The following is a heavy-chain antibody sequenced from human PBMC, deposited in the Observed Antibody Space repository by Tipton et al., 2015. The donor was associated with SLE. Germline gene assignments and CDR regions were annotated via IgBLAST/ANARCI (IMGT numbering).Heavy chain of an antibody. CDR1: GGSFSGYY. V-gene: IGHV4-39*01. D-gene: IGHD2-8*01. J-gene: IGHJ6*03. CDR2: IYYSGST. Sequence: TLSLTCAVYGGSFSGYYWGWIRQPPGKGLEWIGSIYYSGSTYYNPSLKSRVTISVDTSKNQFSLKLSSVTAADTAVYYCARQTGAVYAKYMDVWGKGTTVTVSS. CDR3: ARQTGAVYAKYMDV.